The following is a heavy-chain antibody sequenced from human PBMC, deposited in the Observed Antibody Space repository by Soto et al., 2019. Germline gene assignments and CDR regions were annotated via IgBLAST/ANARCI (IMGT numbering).Heavy chain of an antibody. CDR3: TSSDYYGSGSYYVGVPPADY. D-gene: IGHD3-10*01. Sequence: PGGSLRLSCTASGFTFGDYAMSWFRQAPGKGLEWVGFIRSKAYGGTTEYAASVKGRFTISRDDSKSIAYLQMNSLKTEDTAVYYCTSSDYYGSGSYYVGVPPADYWGQGTLVTVSS. J-gene: IGHJ4*02. CDR2: IRSKAYGGTT. CDR1: GFTFGDYA. V-gene: IGHV3-49*03.